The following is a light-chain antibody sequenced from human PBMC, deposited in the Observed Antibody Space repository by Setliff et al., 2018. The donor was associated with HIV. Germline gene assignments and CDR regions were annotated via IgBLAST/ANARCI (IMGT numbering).Light chain of an antibody. J-gene: IGLJ1*01. V-gene: IGLV1-44*01. CDR2: IND. CDR3: STWDDNLNAKV. CDR1: ASNIGANT. Sequence: QSALTQPPSASGTPGQRVTISCSGSASNIGANTVTWYQQFPGTAPQLLIYINDHRPSGVPHRFSAAKSGTTASLAISGLQSEDEADYYCSTWDDNLNAKVFGSGPKVTVL.